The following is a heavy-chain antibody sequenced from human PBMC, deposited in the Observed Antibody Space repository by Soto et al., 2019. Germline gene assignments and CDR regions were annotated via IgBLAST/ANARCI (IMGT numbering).Heavy chain of an antibody. CDR3: ARQVKDYYDSSGYYDWFDP. D-gene: IGHD3-22*01. V-gene: IGHV1-58*01. Sequence: SVKVSCKASGFTFTSSAVQWVRQARGQRLEWIGWIVVGSGNTNYAQKFQERVTISRDMSTSTAYMELSSLRSEDTAVYYCARQVKDYYDSSGYYDWFDPWGQGTLATVSS. CDR1: GFTFTSSA. J-gene: IGHJ5*02. CDR2: IVVGSGNT.